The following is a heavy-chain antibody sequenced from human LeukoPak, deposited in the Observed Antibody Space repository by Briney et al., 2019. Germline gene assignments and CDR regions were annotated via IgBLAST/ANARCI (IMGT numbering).Heavy chain of an antibody. CDR2: ISGSGGST. Sequence: PGGSLRLSCEASGFTFSTYGINWVRQAPGKGLEWVSAISGSGGSTYYADSVKGRFTISRDISKNTVYLQMNSLRVEDTAVYYCAKDFYWAFDYWGQGALVTVSS. CDR1: GFTFSTYG. D-gene: IGHD2-8*02. J-gene: IGHJ4*02. V-gene: IGHV3-23*01. CDR3: AKDFYWAFDY.